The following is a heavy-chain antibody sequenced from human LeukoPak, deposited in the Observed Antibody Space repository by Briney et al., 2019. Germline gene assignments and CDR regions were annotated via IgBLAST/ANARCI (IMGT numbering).Heavy chain of an antibody. V-gene: IGHV4-59*01. Sequence: SETLSLTCTVSAGSISSYYWSWIRQPPGKGLEWIGYIDYSGTTNYDPSLKSRVTISVDTSKKQFSLKLSSVTAADTAVYYCAGKRGYNYGYDYWGQGTLVTVSS. D-gene: IGHD5-18*01. J-gene: IGHJ4*02. CDR3: AGKRGYNYGYDY. CDR1: AGSISSYY. CDR2: IDYSGTT.